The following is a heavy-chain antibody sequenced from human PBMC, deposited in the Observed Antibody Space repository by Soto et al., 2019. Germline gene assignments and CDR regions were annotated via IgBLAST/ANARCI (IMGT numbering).Heavy chain of an antibody. CDR1: GYTFSGYY. V-gene: IGHV1-2*02. CDR3: ARSLLNVILPLAY. D-gene: IGHD3-3*02. Sequence: QVQLVQCGAEVKKPGASVKVSCKASGYTFSGYYMHWVRQAPGQGLEWMGWINTLSGDTSFPQKFQGRLAMTRDTSIDTAFMEVSRLTSDDTAIYYCARSLLNVILPLAYWGQGTLVSVSS. CDR2: INTLSGDT. J-gene: IGHJ4*02.